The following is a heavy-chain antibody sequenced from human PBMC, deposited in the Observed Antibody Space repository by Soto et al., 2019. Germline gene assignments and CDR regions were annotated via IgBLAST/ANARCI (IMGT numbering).Heavy chain of an antibody. V-gene: IGHV4-59*08. CDR3: AKNWNWASSAP. CDR2: IYYGGST. J-gene: IGHJ5*02. D-gene: IGHD1-7*01. Sequence: EKGLEWIGFIYYGGSTNYNPSLKSRVTISVDTPKNQFSLKLSSVTAADTAVYYCAKNWNWASSAPWGQRT.